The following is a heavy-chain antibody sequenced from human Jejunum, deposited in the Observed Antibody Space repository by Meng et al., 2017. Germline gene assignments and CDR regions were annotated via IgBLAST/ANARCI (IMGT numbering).Heavy chain of an antibody. J-gene: IGHJ4*02. CDR2: IYSSGST. V-gene: IGHV4-59*01. CDR3: ARARSLTI. CDR1: NGSMTDYY. D-gene: IGHD1-14*01. Sequence: SETLSLTCIVSNGSMTDYYWSWVRQPPGKGLEWIGYIYSSGSTKYNPSLESRVTISVDTSKNQFSLKLDSVTAADTAVYYCARARSLTIWGQGTQVTSAS.